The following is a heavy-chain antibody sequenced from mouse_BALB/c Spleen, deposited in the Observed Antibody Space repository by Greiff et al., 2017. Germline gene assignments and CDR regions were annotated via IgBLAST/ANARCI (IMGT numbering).Heavy chain of an antibody. CDR2: ISSGGST. V-gene: IGHV5-6-5*01. D-gene: IGHD2-14*01. CDR3: ARGGVRGGYFDV. J-gene: IGHJ1*01. CDR1: GFTFSSYA. Sequence: EVQLVESGGGLVKPGGSLKLSCAASGFTFSSYAMSWVRQTPEKRLEWVASISSGGSTYYPDSVKGRFTISRDNARNILYLQMSSLRSEDTAMYYCARGGVRGGYFDVWGAGTTVTVSS.